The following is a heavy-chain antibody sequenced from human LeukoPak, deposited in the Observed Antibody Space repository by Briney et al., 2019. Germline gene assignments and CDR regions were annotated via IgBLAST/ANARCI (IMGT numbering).Heavy chain of an antibody. Sequence: PSGTLSLTCTVSGGSISSYYWSWIRQPPGKGLEWIGYIYYSGSTNYNPSLKSRVTISVDTSKNQFSLKLSSVTAADTAVYYCARGAMVRGVHFDYWGQGTLVTVSS. V-gene: IGHV4-59*01. CDR3: ARGAMVRGVHFDY. D-gene: IGHD3-10*01. CDR1: GGSISSYY. J-gene: IGHJ4*02. CDR2: IYYSGST.